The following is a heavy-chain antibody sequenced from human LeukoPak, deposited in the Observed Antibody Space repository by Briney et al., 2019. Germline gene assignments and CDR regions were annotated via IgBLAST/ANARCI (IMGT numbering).Heavy chain of an antibody. D-gene: IGHD7-27*01. V-gene: IGHV3-66*01. J-gene: IGHJ6*02. CDR2: IYSGGST. CDR1: GFTVSSNY. Sequence: PGGSLRLSCAASGFTVSSNYMSWVRQAPGKGLEWVSVIYSGGSTYYADSVKGRFTISRDNSKNTLYLQMNSLRAEDTAVYYCARGWGSYYYGMDVWGQGTTVTVSS. CDR3: ARGWGSYYYGMDV.